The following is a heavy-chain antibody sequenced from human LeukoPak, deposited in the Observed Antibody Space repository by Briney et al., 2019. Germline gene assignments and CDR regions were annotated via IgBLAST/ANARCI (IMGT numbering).Heavy chain of an antibody. J-gene: IGHJ4*02. CDR1: GFTFSGSS. Sequence: GGSLRLSCAASGFTFSGSSMHWVRRASGKGLEWVGHVKSKANSYATAYAASVRGRFTISRDDSENTAYLHMNSLKTEDTAVYYCTMDSKWGQGTLVTVSS. V-gene: IGHV3-73*01. CDR2: VKSKANSYAT. CDR3: TMDSK. D-gene: IGHD2-2*03.